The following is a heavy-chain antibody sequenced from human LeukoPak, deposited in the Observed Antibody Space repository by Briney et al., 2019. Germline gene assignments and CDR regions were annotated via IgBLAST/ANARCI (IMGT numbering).Heavy chain of an antibody. CDR1: GFTFDDYG. CDR2: INWNGGST. J-gene: IGHJ4*02. CDR3: ARDATYYYDSSGYPYY. D-gene: IGHD3-22*01. Sequence: GGSLRLSCAASGFTFDDYGMSWVRQAPGKGLEWVSGINWNGGSTGYADSVKGRLTISRDNAKNSLYLQMNSLRAEDTALYYCARDATYYYDSSGYPYYWGQGTLVTVSS. V-gene: IGHV3-20*04.